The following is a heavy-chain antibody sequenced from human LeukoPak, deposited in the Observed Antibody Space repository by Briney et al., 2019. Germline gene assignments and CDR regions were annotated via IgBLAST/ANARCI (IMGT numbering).Heavy chain of an antibody. CDR3: ARDWEFSSGWY. D-gene: IGHD6-19*01. V-gene: IGHV1-69*04. Sequence: ASVKVSCKASGGTFSSYAISWVRQAPGQGLEWMGRIIPILGIANYAQKFQGRVTITADKSTSTAYMELSSLRSEDTAVYYCARDWEFSSGWYWGQGTLVTVSS. J-gene: IGHJ4*02. CDR1: GGTFSSYA. CDR2: IIPILGIA.